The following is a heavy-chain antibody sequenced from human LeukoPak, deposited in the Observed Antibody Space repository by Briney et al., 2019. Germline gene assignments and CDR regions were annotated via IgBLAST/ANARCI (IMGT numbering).Heavy chain of an antibody. D-gene: IGHD4-17*01. CDR2: IYYSGST. V-gene: IGHV4-39*01. CDR3: ARIPLFQYGDYVDY. J-gene: IGHJ4*02. CDR1: GGSISSSSYY. Sequence: SETLSLTCTVSGGSISSSSYYWGWIRQPPGKGLEWIGSIYYSGSTYYNPSLKSRVTISVDTSKNQFSLKLSSVTAADTAVYYCARIPLFQYGDYVDYWGQGTLVTVSS.